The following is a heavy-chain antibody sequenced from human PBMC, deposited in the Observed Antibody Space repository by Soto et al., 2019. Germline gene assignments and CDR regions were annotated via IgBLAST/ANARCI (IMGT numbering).Heavy chain of an antibody. CDR2: IWYDGSNK. V-gene: IGHV3-33*01. Sequence: GGSLRLSCAASGFTFSSYGMHWVRQAPGKGLEWVAVIWYDGSNKYYADSVKGRFTISRDNSKNTLYLQMNSLRAEDTAVYYCAREGGSGWGYYYGMDVWGQGTTVTVSS. D-gene: IGHD6-19*01. CDR1: GFTFSSYG. CDR3: AREGGSGWGYYYGMDV. J-gene: IGHJ6*02.